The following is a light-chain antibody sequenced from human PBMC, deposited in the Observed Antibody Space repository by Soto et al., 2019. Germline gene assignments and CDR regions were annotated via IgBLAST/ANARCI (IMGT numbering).Light chain of an antibody. CDR2: GAS. CDR1: QSVSSN. CDR3: PQYNNWAPIT. V-gene: IGKV3-15*01. Sequence: EIVMTQSPAALSVSPGERATLSCRSSQSVSSNLAWYQQKPGQDPRLLTYGASTRATGIADRFSGSGSWTEFTLPIISLRYEDLAVYYSPQYNNWAPITFGQATRL. J-gene: IGKJ5*01.